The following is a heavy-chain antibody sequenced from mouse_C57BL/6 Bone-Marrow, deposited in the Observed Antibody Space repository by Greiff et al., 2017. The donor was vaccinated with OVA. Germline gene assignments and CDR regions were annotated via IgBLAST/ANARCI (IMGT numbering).Heavy chain of an antibody. Sequence: QVQLQQSGAELVKPGASVKLSCKASGYTFTSYWMHWVKQRPGRGLEWIGRIDPNSGGTKYNEKFKSKATLTVDKPSSTAYMQLSSLTSEDSAVYYCARWGPIYYYGSSPYYYAMDYWGQGTSVTVSS. CDR2: IDPNSGGT. CDR3: ARWGPIYYYGSSPYYYAMDY. V-gene: IGHV1-72*01. J-gene: IGHJ4*01. D-gene: IGHD1-1*01. CDR1: GYTFTSYW.